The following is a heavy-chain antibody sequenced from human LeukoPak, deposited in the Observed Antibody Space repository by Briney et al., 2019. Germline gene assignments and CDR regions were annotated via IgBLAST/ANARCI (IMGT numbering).Heavy chain of an antibody. V-gene: IGHV3-33*01. J-gene: IGHJ6*02. CDR2: IWYDGSSE. D-gene: IGHD6-19*01. CDR1: GFTFSSYG. CDR3: ARYSSTSNYYYGMDV. Sequence: GGSLRLSCAASGFTFSSYGMHWVRQAPGKGLEWVAVIWYDGSSEYYADSVKGRFTISRDNSINTLYLQMNSLGVGDTAVYYCARYSSTSNYYYGMDVWGQGTTVTVSS.